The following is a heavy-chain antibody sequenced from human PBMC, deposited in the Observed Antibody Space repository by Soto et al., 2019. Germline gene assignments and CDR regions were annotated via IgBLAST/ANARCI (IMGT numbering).Heavy chain of an antibody. D-gene: IGHD3-10*01. Sequence: KASETLSLTCTVSGGSITSTTFYWGWIRQSPGKGLEWIGSINYSGTTYSNPSLKSRVTIFVDTPKNQFSLRLSSVTAADTAMYYCARLGLWFGPDWGQGTLVTVSS. CDR2: INYSGTT. J-gene: IGHJ4*02. V-gene: IGHV4-39*01. CDR1: GGSITSTTFY. CDR3: ARLGLWFGPD.